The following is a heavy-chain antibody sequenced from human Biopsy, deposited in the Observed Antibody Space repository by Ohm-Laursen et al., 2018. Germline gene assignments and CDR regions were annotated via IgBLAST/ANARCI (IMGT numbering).Heavy chain of an antibody. J-gene: IGHJ4*02. V-gene: IGHV3-30*18. CDR3: AKGLYSGSYYYDS. Sequence: SLRLSCSASGFTLSNYGMHWVRQAPGRGLEWVAAVSSDGKNKHYADSVQGRFAISRDNSKNTVDLQMNSLRAEDTAVYYCAKGLYSGSYYYDSWGQGTLVTVSS. CDR1: GFTLSNYG. CDR2: VSSDGKNK. D-gene: IGHD1-26*01.